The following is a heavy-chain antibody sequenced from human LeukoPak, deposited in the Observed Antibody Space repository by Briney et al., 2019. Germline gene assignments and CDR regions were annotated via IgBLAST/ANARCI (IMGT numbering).Heavy chain of an antibody. J-gene: IGHJ5*02. CDR1: GGSISSSSYY. V-gene: IGHV4-39*01. CDR3: ARHTSQTAPFDP. CDR2: IYYSGLT. D-gene: IGHD2-21*02. Sequence: SETLSLTCTVSGGSISSSSYYWGWIRQPPGKGLEWIGSIYYSGLTNYNPSLKSRVTISVDTSKNQFSLKLTSVTAADTAVYYCARHTSQTAPFDPWGQGTLVTVSS.